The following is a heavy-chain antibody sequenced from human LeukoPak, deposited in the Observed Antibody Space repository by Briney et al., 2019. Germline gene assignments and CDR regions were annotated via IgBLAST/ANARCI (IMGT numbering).Heavy chain of an antibody. J-gene: IGHJ5*02. CDR3: ARGSRITMIVVANTAFDP. D-gene: IGHD3-22*01. CDR1: GYTFTGYY. Sequence: ASVKVSCKASGYTFTGYYMHWVRQAPGQGLEWMGRINPNSGGTNYAQKFQGRVTMTRDTSISTAYMELSRLRSDDTAVYYCARGSRITMIVVANTAFDPWGQGTQVTVSS. CDR2: INPNSGGT. V-gene: IGHV1-2*06.